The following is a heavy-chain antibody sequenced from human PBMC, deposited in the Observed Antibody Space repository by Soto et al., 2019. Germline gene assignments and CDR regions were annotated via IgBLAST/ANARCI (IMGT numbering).Heavy chain of an antibody. CDR2: MSSDESNT. CDR1: GFTFSNYP. V-gene: IGHV3-30-3*01. J-gene: IGHJ4*02. D-gene: IGHD3-3*01. Sequence: QVQLVESGGGVVQPGRSLRLSCAASGFTFSNYPMHWVRQAPGKGLEWVAVMSSDESNTYYADSVKGRFTISRDNSKNTMYLQMNILRAEDTAVYYWARERRYDFCYEYWGQGSLVTFSS. CDR3: ARERRYDFCYEY.